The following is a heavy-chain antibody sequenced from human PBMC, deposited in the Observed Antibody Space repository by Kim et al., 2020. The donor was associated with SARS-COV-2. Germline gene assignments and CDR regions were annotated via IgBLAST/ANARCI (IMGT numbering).Heavy chain of an antibody. V-gene: IGHV3-9*01. CDR3: AKDLGYCSGGSCYHSEGIDY. CDR1: GFTFDDYA. J-gene: IGHJ4*02. D-gene: IGHD2-15*01. Sequence: GGSLRLSCAASGFTFDDYAMHWVRQAPGKGLEWVSGISWNSGSIGYADSVKGRFTISRDNAKNSLYLQMNSLRAEDTALYYCAKDLGYCSGGSCYHSEGIDYWGQGTLVTVSS. CDR2: ISWNSGSI.